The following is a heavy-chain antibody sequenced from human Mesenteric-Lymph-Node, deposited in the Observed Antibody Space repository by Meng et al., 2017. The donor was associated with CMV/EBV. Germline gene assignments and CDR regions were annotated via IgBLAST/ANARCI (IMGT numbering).Heavy chain of an antibody. CDR2: ISYDGSNK. D-gene: IGHD5-12*01. Sequence: GESLKIPCAASGFTLDNYAMAWVGQAPGKGLEWVAVISYDGSNKYYADSVKGRFTISRDKSTNTLYLQMSSLRGDDTAVYYCARGGGYDLYYYGMDVWGQGTTVTVSS. J-gene: IGHJ6*02. CDR3: ARGGGYDLYYYGMDV. CDR1: GFTLDNYA. V-gene: IGHV3-30-3*01.